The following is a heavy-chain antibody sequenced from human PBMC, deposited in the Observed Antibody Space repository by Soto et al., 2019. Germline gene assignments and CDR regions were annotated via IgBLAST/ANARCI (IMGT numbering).Heavy chain of an antibody. V-gene: IGHV3-33*01. Sequence: QVQLVESGGGVVHPGRSLTLSCVASGFTFSSYAIHWARQAPGKGLEWVAVIWYDGSNQYYADSVKGRFTISRDRSKNTVYLQMKTLRAEDTAVYFCARDLSGYDFWSGYYTLKGMDVWGQGTTVTVSS. D-gene: IGHD3-3*01. J-gene: IGHJ6*02. CDR2: IWYDGSNQ. CDR3: ARDLSGYDFWSGYYTLKGMDV. CDR1: GFTFSSYA.